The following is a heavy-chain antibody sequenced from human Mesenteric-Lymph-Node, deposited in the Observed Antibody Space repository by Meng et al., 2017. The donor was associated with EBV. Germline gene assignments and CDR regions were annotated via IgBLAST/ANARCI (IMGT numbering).Heavy chain of an antibody. CDR2: IYHNGNT. Sequence: QVQLQEAGPGLVKPSGTLSLTCAVHSGSISSSNWWSWVRQPPGKGLEWIGEIYHNGNTNYNPSLKSRVTISVDKSKNQFSLKLNSVTAADTAVYYCARADSSGPWHFDYWGQGTLVTVSS. CDR3: ARADSSGPWHFDY. V-gene: IGHV4-4*02. J-gene: IGHJ4*02. CDR1: SGSISSSNW. D-gene: IGHD3-22*01.